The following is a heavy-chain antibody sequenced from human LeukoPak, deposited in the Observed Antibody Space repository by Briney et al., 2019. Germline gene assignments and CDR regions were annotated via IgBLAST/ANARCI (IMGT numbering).Heavy chain of an antibody. V-gene: IGHV4-34*01. CDR3: ARFSRRPYFDY. Sequence: SETLSLTCAVYGGSFSGYYWSWIRQPPGKGLEWIREINHSGSTNYNPSLKSRVTISVDTSKNQFSLKLSSVTAADTAVYYCARFSRRPYFDYWGRGTLVTVSS. CDR2: INHSGST. CDR1: GGSFSGYY. J-gene: IGHJ4*02.